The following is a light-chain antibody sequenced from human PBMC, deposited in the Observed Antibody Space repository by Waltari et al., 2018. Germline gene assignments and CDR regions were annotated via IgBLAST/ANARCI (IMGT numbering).Light chain of an antibody. V-gene: IGKV3-20*01. Sequence: EIMLTQSPSPLPLSPGERSTLSCKASQSSRTYLAWYQQKPGQAPRLLIYHASSRATGIPDRFSGSGSGTDFSLTISRLEPEDFAVYYCQNYVRLPATFGQGTKVEIK. CDR1: QSSRTY. J-gene: IGKJ1*01. CDR2: HAS. CDR3: QNYVRLPAT.